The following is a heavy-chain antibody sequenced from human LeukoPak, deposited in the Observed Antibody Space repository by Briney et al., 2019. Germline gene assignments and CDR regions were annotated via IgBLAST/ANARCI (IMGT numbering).Heavy chain of an antibody. CDR3: AKDEGVVLSTSFDFGH. J-gene: IGHJ4*02. CDR2: ISGSGRNT. CDR1: GFTFSTYA. V-gene: IGHV3-23*01. D-gene: IGHD3-10*01. Sequence: PGGSLRLSCVVSGFTFSTYAMSWVRQAPGKGLEWVAFISGSGRNTYYADSVKGRFTISRDNFRNTPSLQMNSLRPDDTAIYYCAKDEGVVLSTSFDFGHWGQGTLVAVSS.